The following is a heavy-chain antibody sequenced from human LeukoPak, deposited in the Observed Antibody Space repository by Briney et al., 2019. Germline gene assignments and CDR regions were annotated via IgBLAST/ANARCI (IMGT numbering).Heavy chain of an antibody. V-gene: IGHV3-20*04. CDR1: GLTFDDYD. J-gene: IGHJ4*02. D-gene: IGHD2-8*01. CDR2: INWHGGST. CDR3: ARGLMGGYPRFDY. Sequence: GGSLRLSCAASGLTFDDYDMSWVRQAPGKGLEWVSNINWHGGSTNYADSVKGRFTISRDNAKSSLYLQMNSLRIEDTALYYCARGLMGGYPRFDYWGQGTLVTVSS.